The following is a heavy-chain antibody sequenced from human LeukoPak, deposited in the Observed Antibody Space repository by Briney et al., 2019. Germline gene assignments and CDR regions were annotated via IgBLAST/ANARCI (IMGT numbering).Heavy chain of an antibody. V-gene: IGHV3-30*04. CDR1: EFTFSSYA. Sequence: GGSLRLSCAASEFTFSSYAMHWVRQAPGKGLEWVAVISYDGSNKYYADSVKGRFTISRDNSKNTLYLQMNSLRAEDTAVYYCARVGPWVNPDYYYYYMDVWGKGTTVTVSS. J-gene: IGHJ6*03. CDR2: ISYDGSNK. CDR3: ARVGPWVNPDYYYYYMDV. D-gene: IGHD1-14*01.